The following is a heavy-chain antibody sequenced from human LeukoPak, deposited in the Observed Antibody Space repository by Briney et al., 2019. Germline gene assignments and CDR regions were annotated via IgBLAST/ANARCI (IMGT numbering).Heavy chain of an antibody. Sequence: PGGSLRLSCAASGFTFSSYAMHWVRQAPGNGLEWVAVISYDGSNKYYADSVKGRFTISRDNSKNTLYLQMNSLRAEDTAVYYCARTIFGVVTDHEYYYYGMDVWGQGTTVTVSS. D-gene: IGHD3-3*01. CDR2: ISYDGSNK. J-gene: IGHJ6*02. CDR1: GFTFSSYA. CDR3: ARTIFGVVTDHEYYYYGMDV. V-gene: IGHV3-30-3*01.